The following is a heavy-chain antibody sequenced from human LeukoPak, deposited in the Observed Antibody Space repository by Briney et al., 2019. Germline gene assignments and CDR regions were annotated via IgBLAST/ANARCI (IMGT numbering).Heavy chain of an antibody. CDR1: GFSFSSYW. Sequence: GGSLRLSCAASGFSFSSYWMHWVRQVPGKGLVWVSCINSDGTITHYADSVKGRFTISRDNVNNTLFPQMHSLRDEDTAVYYCIRDGLLWFGGATWGQGTMVTVSS. CDR3: IRDGLLWFGGAT. V-gene: IGHV3-74*01. D-gene: IGHD3-10*01. J-gene: IGHJ3*01. CDR2: INSDGTIT.